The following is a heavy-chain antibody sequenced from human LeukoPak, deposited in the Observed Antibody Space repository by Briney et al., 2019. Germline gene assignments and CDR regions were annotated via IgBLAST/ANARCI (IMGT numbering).Heavy chain of an antibody. V-gene: IGHV1-3*01. CDR1: GYTFTSYA. CDR3: ARVATDAFDI. Sequence: ASVKVSCMASGYTFTSYAMHWVRQAPGQRLEWMGWINAGNDNTKYSQKFQGRVTITRDTSASTAYMELSSLRSEDTAVYYCARVATDAFDIWGQGTMVTVSS. J-gene: IGHJ3*02. CDR2: INAGNDNT.